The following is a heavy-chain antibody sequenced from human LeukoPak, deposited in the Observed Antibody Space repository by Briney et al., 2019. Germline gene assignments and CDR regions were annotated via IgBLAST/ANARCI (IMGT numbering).Heavy chain of an antibody. V-gene: IGHV3-23*01. CDR2: LNGNGDST. CDR1: GFTFSSYA. CDR3: AKIGIPVWSPVNWFDP. D-gene: IGHD3-10*01. J-gene: IGHJ5*02. Sequence: GGSLRLSCAASGFTFSSYAMTWVRQAPGKGLEWVSALNGNGDSTFYADSVKGRFTISRDNSKYTLSLQMNSLRAEDTAVYYCAKIGIPVWSPVNWFDPWGQGTLVTVSS.